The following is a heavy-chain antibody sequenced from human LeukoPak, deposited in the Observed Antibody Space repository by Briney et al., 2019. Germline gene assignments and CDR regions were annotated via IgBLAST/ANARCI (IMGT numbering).Heavy chain of an antibody. Sequence: PSETLCLTCAVYGGSFSGYYWSWIRQPPGKGLEWIGEINHSGSTNYNPSLKSRVTISVDTSKNQFSLKLSSVTAADTAVYYCAREAAAAPADIWGQGTMVTVSS. J-gene: IGHJ3*02. D-gene: IGHD6-13*01. CDR3: AREAAAAPADI. V-gene: IGHV4-34*01. CDR2: INHSGST. CDR1: GGSFSGYY.